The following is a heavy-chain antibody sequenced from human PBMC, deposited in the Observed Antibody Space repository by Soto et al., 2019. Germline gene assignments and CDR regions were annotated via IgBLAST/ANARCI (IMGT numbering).Heavy chain of an antibody. Sequence: QVQLQESGPGLVKPSGTLSLTCAVSGGSIRSSNWWSWVRQPPGKGLEWIGEIYHSGSTNYNPSLKSRVTRSVDKSKNQFSLKLSSVTAADTAVYYCASFWRSSSWYAGYWGQGTLGTVSS. CDR3: ASFWRSSSWYAGY. D-gene: IGHD6-13*01. J-gene: IGHJ4*02. CDR2: IYHSGST. CDR1: GGSIRSSNW. V-gene: IGHV4-4*02.